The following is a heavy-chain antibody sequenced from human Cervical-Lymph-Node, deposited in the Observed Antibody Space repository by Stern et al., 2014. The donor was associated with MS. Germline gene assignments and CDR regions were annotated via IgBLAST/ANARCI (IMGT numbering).Heavy chain of an antibody. Sequence: EVQLVESGGGLVQPGGSLRLSCAASGFTFSSYWMHWVRQAPGKGLVWVSRINSETSSTSYAYSVKGRFTISRDNAKNTLYLQMNSLRAEDTAVYYCARVGYGGNSAFDYWGQGTLVTVSS. CDR2: INSETSST. CDR1: GFTFSSYW. D-gene: IGHD4-23*01. V-gene: IGHV3-74*01. J-gene: IGHJ4*02. CDR3: ARVGYGGNSAFDY.